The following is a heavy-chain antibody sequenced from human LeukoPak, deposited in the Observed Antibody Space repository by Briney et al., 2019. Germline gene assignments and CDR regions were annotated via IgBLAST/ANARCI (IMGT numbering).Heavy chain of an antibody. V-gene: IGHV4-39*07. CDR1: GGSISSSSYY. J-gene: IGHJ4*02. Sequence: SETLSLTCTVSGGSISSSSYYWGWIRQPPGKGLEWIGSIYYSGSTYYNPSLKSRVTISVDTSKNQFSLKLSSVTAADTAVYYCASLGTTVTDYWGQGTLVTVSS. CDR2: IYYSGST. D-gene: IGHD4-17*01. CDR3: ASLGTTVTDY.